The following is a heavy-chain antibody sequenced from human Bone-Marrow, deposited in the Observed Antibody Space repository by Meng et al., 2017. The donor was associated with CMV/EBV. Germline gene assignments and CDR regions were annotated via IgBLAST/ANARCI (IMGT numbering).Heavy chain of an antibody. V-gene: IGHV3-21*01. CDR1: GFTFSSYS. D-gene: IGHD2-2*01. CDR2: ISSSSSYI. J-gene: IGHJ6*02. CDR3: AREARVVVPAASYYYGMDV. Sequence: GESLKISCAASGFTFSSYSMNWVRQAPGKGLEWVSSISSSSSYIYYADSVKGRFTISRDNAKNSLYLQMNSLRAEDTAVYYCAREARVVVPAASYYYGMDVWGQGTTVTVSS.